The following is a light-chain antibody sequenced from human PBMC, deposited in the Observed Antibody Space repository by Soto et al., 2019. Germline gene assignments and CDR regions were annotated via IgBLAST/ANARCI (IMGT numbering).Light chain of an antibody. J-gene: IGKJ1*01. CDR1: QSVSSN. V-gene: IGKV3-15*01. CDR2: GAS. CDR3: QQYNNWPWT. Sequence: EIVMTQSPATLSVSPGERATLSCRASQSVSSNFAWYQQKPGQAPRLLIYGASTRATGIPARFSGSGSGTEFTLTISSLQSEDVAVYYCQQYNNWPWTFGQGTKVEIK.